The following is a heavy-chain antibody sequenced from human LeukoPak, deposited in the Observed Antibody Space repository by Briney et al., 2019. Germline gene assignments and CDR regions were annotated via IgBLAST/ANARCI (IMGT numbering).Heavy chain of an antibody. J-gene: IGHJ4*02. CDR2: ISSNGGST. V-gene: IGHV3-64*01. CDR3: ATNTMVRGVLNY. D-gene: IGHD3-10*01. Sequence: GGPLRLSCAASGFTFSSYAMHWVRQAPGKGLEYVSAISSNGGSTYYANCVKGRFTIYRDNSKYTLYLQVGSLRAEDMAVYYCATNTMVRGVLNYWGQGTLVTVSS. CDR1: GFTFSSYA.